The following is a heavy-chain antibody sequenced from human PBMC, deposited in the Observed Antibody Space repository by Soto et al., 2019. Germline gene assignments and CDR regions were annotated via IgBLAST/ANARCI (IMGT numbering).Heavy chain of an antibody. Sequence: ASVKVSCKASGYTFTSEGISWVGQAPGQGREGMGWISAYNGNTNYAQKLQGRVTMTTDTSTSTAYMELRSLSSDDTAVYYCARGGFPAIFGVVIIGEFDYWGQGTLVTVSS. V-gene: IGHV1-18*01. D-gene: IGHD3-3*01. CDR2: ISAYNGNT. CDR3: ARGGFPAIFGVVIIGEFDY. J-gene: IGHJ4*01. CDR1: GYTFTSEG.